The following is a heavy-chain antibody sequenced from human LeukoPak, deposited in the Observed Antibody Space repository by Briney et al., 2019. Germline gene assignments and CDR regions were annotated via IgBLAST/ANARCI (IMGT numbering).Heavy chain of an antibody. CDR3: ARHRAYSSSSPFDY. D-gene: IGHD6-6*01. Sequence: SETLSLTCAVYGGSFSGYYWSWIRQPPGKGLEWIGEINHSGSTNYNPSLKSRVTMFVDMSKNQFSLRLSSVTAADTAVYYCARHRAYSSSSPFDYWGQGTLVTVSS. V-gene: IGHV4-34*01. CDR2: INHSGST. CDR1: GGSFSGYY. J-gene: IGHJ4*02.